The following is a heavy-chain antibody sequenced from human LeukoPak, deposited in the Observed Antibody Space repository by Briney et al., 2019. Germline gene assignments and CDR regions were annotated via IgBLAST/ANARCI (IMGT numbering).Heavy chain of an antibody. CDR2: INHSGST. CDR3: ARRLRGYSYGRNHFDY. Sequence: SETLSLTRAVYGGSFSGYYWSWLRQPPGKGLEWVGEINHSGSTNYNPSLKSRVTISADTSKNQFSLQLSSVTAADTAVYYCARRLRGYSYGRNHFDYWGQGTLVTVSS. J-gene: IGHJ4*02. CDR1: GGSFSGYY. D-gene: IGHD5-18*01. V-gene: IGHV4-34*01.